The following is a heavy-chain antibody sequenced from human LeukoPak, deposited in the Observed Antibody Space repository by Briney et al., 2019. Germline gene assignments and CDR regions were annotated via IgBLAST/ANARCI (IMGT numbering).Heavy chain of an antibody. D-gene: IGHD3-16*01. V-gene: IGHV4-4*07. CDR2: IYTSGST. CDR3: AGAFTFWGVQRPYYGMDV. CDR1: GGSISSYY. J-gene: IGHJ6*02. Sequence: SETLSLTCTVSGGSISSYYWSWIRQPAGKGLEWIGRIYTSGSTNYNPSLKSRVTMSVDTSKNQFSLKLSSVTAADTAVYYCAGAFTFWGVQRPYYGMDVWGQGTTVTVSS.